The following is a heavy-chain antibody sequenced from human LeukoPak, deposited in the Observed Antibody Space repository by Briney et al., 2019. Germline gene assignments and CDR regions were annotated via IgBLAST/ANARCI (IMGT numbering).Heavy chain of an antibody. D-gene: IGHD5-24*01. J-gene: IGHJ4*02. CDR3: AREMTIITYAFDS. CDR1: GFTFSNYA. Sequence: PGGSLRLSCAPSGFTFSNYAMSWVRQAPGKGLEWVSAISGTGGTIHYADSVRGRFTISRDNSKNTLYLQMNSLRAEETAVYYCAREMTIITYAFDSWGQGTLVTVSS. V-gene: IGHV3-23*01. CDR2: ISGTGGTI.